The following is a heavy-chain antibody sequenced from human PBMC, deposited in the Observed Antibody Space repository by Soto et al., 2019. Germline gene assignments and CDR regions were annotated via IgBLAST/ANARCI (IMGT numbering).Heavy chain of an antibody. CDR1: GESISSSCYY. J-gene: IGHJ4*02. V-gene: IGHV4-39*01. D-gene: IGHD2-15*01. CDR2: IYYSGRT. CDR3: ARQRTTVVAQAYFDH. Sequence: SETLSLTCIVSGESISSSCYYWGWIRHPPGKGLEWIGSIYYSGRTYYNPPFKSRVTISIDTSKNQFSLKLSSVTATGTAVYYCARQRTTVVAQAYFDHWGQGALVTVSS.